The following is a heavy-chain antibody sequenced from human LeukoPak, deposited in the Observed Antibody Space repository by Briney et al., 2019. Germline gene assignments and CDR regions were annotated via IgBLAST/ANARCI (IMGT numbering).Heavy chain of an antibody. CDR3: ARAIASYGDSAY. V-gene: IGHV3-21*05. D-gene: IGHD5-18*01. Sequence: GVSLTLSCTASGFTFSKFSMTWVRQAPGKGPEWVSYITNSGTSTYYADSVKGRFTISRDNAKNSLYLQMNSLRAEDTAVYYCARAIASYGDSAYWGQGTLVTVSS. CDR2: ITNSGTST. CDR1: GFTFSKFS. J-gene: IGHJ4*02.